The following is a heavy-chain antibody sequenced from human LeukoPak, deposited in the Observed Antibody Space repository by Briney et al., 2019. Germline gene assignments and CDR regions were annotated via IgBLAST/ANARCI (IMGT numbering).Heavy chain of an antibody. Sequence: SETLSLTCAVYGGSFSGYYWSWIRQPPGKGLEWIGEINHSGSTNYNPSLKSRVTISVDTSKNQVSLKLSSVTAADTAVYYCATRTTRENWFDPWGQGTLVTVSS. CDR3: ATRTTRENWFDP. CDR2: INHSGST. J-gene: IGHJ5*02. D-gene: IGHD1-14*01. V-gene: IGHV4-34*01. CDR1: GGSFSGYY.